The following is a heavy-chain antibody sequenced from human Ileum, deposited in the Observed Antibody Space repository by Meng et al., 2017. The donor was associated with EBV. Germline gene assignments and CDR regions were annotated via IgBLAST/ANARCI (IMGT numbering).Heavy chain of an antibody. Sequence: QWRLKESGPGLVGPSGTLSLTCSVSGDSISNEHWWSWVRQSPGKGLEWIGEIHHTRGPNYNPSLKSRVIISVDKSNNHFSLRLSAVTAADTAVYYCASNGAFSLDHWGQGTLVTVSS. J-gene: IGHJ4*02. CDR2: IHHTRGP. D-gene: IGHD2-8*01. CDR3: ASNGAFSLDH. V-gene: IGHV4-4*02. CDR1: GDSISNEHW.